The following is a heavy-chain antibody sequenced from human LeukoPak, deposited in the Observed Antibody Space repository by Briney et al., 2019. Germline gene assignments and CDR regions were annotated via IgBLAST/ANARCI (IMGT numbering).Heavy chain of an antibody. Sequence: GGSLRLSCAASGFIFNDYYMSWIRQAPGKGLEWLSYISRTGNTIYYRDSVKGRFTISRDNAKNSLYLQMNSLRAEDMALYYCAKGVQLERRGFNDAFDIWGQGTMVTVSS. CDR3: AKGVQLERRGFNDAFDI. J-gene: IGHJ3*02. D-gene: IGHD1-1*01. V-gene: IGHV3-11*01. CDR2: ISRTGNTI. CDR1: GFIFNDYY.